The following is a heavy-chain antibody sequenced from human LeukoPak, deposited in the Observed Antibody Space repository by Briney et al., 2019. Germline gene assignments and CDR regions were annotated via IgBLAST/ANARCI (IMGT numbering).Heavy chain of an antibody. D-gene: IGHD2-21*02. CDR2: IIPILGIA. J-gene: IGHJ4*02. CDR1: GGTFSSYA. V-gene: IGHV1-69*04. Sequence: SVKVSCKASGGTFSSYAISWVRQAPGQGLEWVGRIIPILGIANYAQKFQGRVTITADKSTSTAYMELSSLRSEDTAVYYCARAHCGGDCYLFDYWGQGTLVTVSS. CDR3: ARAHCGGDCYLFDY.